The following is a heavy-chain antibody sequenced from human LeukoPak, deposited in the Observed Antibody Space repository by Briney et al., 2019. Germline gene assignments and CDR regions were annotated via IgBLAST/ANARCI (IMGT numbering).Heavy chain of an antibody. CDR3: AREGDSDNWFDP. D-gene: IGHD1-26*01. Sequence: GGSLRLSCAASGFTFSSYWMSWIRQAPGKGLEWVANIKQDGSEKYYVDSVKGRFTISRDNAKNSLYLQMNSLRAEDTAVYFCAREGDSDNWFDPWGQGTLVTVSS. CDR2: IKQDGSEK. J-gene: IGHJ5*02. CDR1: GFTFSSYW. V-gene: IGHV3-7*01.